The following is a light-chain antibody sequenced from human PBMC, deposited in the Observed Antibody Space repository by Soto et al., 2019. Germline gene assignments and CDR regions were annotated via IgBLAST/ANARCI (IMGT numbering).Light chain of an antibody. CDR2: GAS. V-gene: IGKV3-20*01. CDR3: QQYGSSRT. J-gene: IGKJ1*01. Sequence: EIVLTQSPGTLSLSPGERATLSCRASQSVSSSYLAWYQQKPGQAPRLLIYGASSRATGIPDRFSGSGSGKDFTITISRLEPEDCAVYYCQQYGSSRTFGQGTKVEIK. CDR1: QSVSSSY.